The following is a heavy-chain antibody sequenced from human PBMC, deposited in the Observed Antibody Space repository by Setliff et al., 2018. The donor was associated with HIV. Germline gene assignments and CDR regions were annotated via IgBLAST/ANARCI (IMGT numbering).Heavy chain of an antibody. Sequence: LSLTCAVYGGSFSDYSWSWIRQPPGKGLEWIGEINPRGTTNYNPSLKSRVTMSVDTSKSQFSLRLTSVTAADTAVYYCARVPLDRDDFRGYYLLFDYWGQGTLVTVSS. D-gene: IGHD3-22*01. J-gene: IGHJ4*02. CDR2: INPRGTT. V-gene: IGHV4-34*01. CDR1: GGSFSDYS. CDR3: ARVPLDRDDFRGYYLLFDY.